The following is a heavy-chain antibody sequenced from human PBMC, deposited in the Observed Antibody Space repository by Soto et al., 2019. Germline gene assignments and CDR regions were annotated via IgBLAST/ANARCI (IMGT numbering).Heavy chain of an antibody. CDR2: IYYSGST. V-gene: IGHV4-31*03. D-gene: IGHD6-19*01. CDR3: ARGLRDSSGWYLVGAFDI. CDR1: GGSISSGGYY. J-gene: IGHJ3*02. Sequence: SETLSLTCTVSGGSISSGGYYWSWIRQHPGKGLEWIGYIYYSGSTYYNPSLKSRVTISVDTSKNQFSLKLSSVTAADTAVYYCARGLRDSSGWYLVGAFDIWGQGTMVNVSS.